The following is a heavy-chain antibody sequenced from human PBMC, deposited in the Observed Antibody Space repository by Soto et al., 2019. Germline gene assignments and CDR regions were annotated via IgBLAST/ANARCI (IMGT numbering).Heavy chain of an antibody. CDR1: GGSISSGDYY. V-gene: IGHV4-30-4*01. J-gene: IGHJ5*02. CDR3: ARFIVSTMNVDP. Sequence: QVQLQESGPGLVKPSQTLSVTCTVSGGSISSGDYYWSWIRPPPGKGLEWIGYIYYSGSTYYNPSLKSRVTISVDTSKNQFSLKLSSVTAADTAVYYCARFIVSTMNVDPWGQGTLVTVSS. CDR2: IYYSGST. D-gene: IGHD5-12*01.